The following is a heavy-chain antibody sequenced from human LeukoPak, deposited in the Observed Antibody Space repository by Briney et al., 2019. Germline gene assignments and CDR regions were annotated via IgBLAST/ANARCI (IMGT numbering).Heavy chain of an antibody. J-gene: IGHJ4*02. V-gene: IGHV4-59*01. CDR2: IYYSGST. D-gene: IGHD5-12*01. Sequence: SETLSLTCTVSGGSISSYYWSWIRQPPGKGLEWIGYIYYSGSTNYNPSLKSRVTISVDTSKNQFSLKLSSVTAAATAVYYCARVRVATIIDYWGQGTLVTVSS. CDR3: ARVRVATIIDY. CDR1: GGSISSYY.